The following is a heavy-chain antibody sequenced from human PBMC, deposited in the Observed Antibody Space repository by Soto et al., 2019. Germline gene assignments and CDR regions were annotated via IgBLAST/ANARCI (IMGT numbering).Heavy chain of an antibody. CDR1: GGTFRSYT. D-gene: IGHD4-17*01. J-gene: IGHJ4*02. CDR2: IIPILGIA. Sequence: HVQLVQSVAEVKKPGSSVKVSCKASGGTFRSYTISWVRQAPGQGLEWMGRIIPILGIANYAQKFQGRVTNTADKSTSTAYMELSSLRSDDTAVYYWAGEQDRGNYGDGDYWGQGTLVTVSS. V-gene: IGHV1-69*08. CDR3: AGEQDRGNYGDGDY.